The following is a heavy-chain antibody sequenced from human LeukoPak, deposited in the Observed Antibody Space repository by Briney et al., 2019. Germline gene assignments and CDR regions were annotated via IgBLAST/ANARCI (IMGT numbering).Heavy chain of an antibody. V-gene: IGHV3-21*01. CDR1: GFTFSSYW. Sequence: GGSLRLSCAASGFTFSSYWMHWVRQAPGKGLEWVSSISSSGSYIYDADSVKGRFTISRDNAKNSLYLQMNSLRAEDTAVYYYARDPVWSPVSGVFDSWGQGTLVTVSS. D-gene: IGHD2-21*01. CDR2: ISSSGSYI. J-gene: IGHJ4*02. CDR3: ARDPVWSPVSGVFDS.